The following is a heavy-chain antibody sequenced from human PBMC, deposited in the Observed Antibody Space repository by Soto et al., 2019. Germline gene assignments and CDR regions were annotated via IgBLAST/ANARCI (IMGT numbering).Heavy chain of an antibody. D-gene: IGHD1-20*01. J-gene: IGHJ4*02. V-gene: IGHV3-30*18. CDR1: GFTFSSYG. CDR2: ISYDGSNK. CDR3: AKDGFYNWNRGYFDY. Sequence: SLRLSCAASGFTFSSYGMHWVRQAPGKGLEWVAVISYDGSNKYYADSVKGRFTISRDNSKNTLYLQMNSLRAEDTAVYYCAKDGFYNWNRGYFDYWGQGTLVTVSS.